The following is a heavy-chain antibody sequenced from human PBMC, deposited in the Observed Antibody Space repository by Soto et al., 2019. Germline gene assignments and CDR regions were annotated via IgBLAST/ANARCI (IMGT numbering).Heavy chain of an antibody. CDR2: ISRGGNP. J-gene: IGHJ4*02. Sequence: SETLSLTCAVSGGSISSGYWWGWVRQPPGKGLEWVGEISRGGNPNYNPSLKSRVTISVDTSNNEFSLRLNSVTAADTAVYYCVRNADFCSDFWGQGTLVTVSS. V-gene: IGHV4-4*02. D-gene: IGHD2-2*01. CDR1: GGSISSGYW. CDR3: VRNADFCSDF.